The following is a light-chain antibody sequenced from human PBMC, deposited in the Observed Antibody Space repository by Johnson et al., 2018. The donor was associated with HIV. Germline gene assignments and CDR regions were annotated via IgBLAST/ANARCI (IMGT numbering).Light chain of an antibody. CDR1: NSNIGNNY. V-gene: IGLV1-51*01. CDR3: GTWDSSLSARV. J-gene: IGLJ1*01. CDR2: DNN. Sequence: HSVLTQPPSVSAAPGQKVTISCSGSNSNIGNNYVSWYQQLPGTAPKLLIYDNNKRPSGIPDRFSGSKSGTSATLGITGLQTGDEADYYCGTWDSSLSARVFGTGTKVTVL.